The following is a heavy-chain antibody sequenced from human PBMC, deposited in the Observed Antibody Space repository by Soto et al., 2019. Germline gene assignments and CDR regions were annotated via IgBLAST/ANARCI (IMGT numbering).Heavy chain of an antibody. Sequence: SETLSLTCAVYGGSFSGYYWSWIRQPPGKGLEWIGEINHSGSTNYNPSLKSRVTISVDTSKNQFSLKLSSVTAADTAVYYCAGGRMVRAYYYYYGMDVWGQGTTVTVSS. CDR2: INHSGST. CDR3: AGGRMVRAYYYYYGMDV. CDR1: GGSFSGYY. V-gene: IGHV4-34*01. J-gene: IGHJ6*02. D-gene: IGHD3-10*01.